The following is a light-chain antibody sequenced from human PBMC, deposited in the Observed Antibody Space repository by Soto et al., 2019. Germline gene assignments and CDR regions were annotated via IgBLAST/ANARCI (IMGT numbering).Light chain of an antibody. J-gene: IGKJ1*01. V-gene: IGKV1-5*02. CDR3: QQYYSFCT. CDR2: EAS. CDR1: RSVDKW. Sequence: DIRMTQSPSTLSASLGDRVTIICRASRSVDKWLAWYQQKSGKAPKLLIYEASHLQSGVPSRFGGTGSGTEFTLTINILQPEDVATYYCQQYYSFCTFGQGTTVEV.